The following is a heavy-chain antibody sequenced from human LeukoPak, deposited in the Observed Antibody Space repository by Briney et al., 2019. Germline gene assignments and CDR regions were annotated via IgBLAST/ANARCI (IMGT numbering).Heavy chain of an antibody. D-gene: IGHD1-14*01. V-gene: IGHV4-59*08. Sequence: PSETLSLTCSVSGGSINNYYWSWIRQHPGKGLEWIGYIYYSGSNSDYNPSLNSRATMSVETPKNQFSLNLRSVTAADTAVYYCARYFSGYNNRWYLDYWGQGTLVTVSS. CDR3: ARYFSGYNNRWYLDY. CDR1: GGSINNYY. CDR2: IYYSGSNS. J-gene: IGHJ4*02.